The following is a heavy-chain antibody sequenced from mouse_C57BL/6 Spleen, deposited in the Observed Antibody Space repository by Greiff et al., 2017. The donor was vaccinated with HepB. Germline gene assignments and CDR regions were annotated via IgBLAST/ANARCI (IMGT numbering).Heavy chain of an antibody. J-gene: IGHJ4*01. CDR2: ISSGSSTI. Sequence: EVKLVESGGGLVKPGGSLKLSCAASGFTFSDYGMHWVRQAPEKGLEWVAYISSGSSTIYYADTVKGRITISRDNAKNTLFLQMTSLRSEDTAMYYCARSDDYAYAMDYWGQGTSVTVSS. D-gene: IGHD2-4*01. CDR1: GFTFSDYG. V-gene: IGHV5-17*01. CDR3: ARSDDYAYAMDY.